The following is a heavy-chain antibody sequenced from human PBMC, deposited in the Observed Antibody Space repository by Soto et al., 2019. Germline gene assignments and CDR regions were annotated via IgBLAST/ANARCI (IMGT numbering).Heavy chain of an antibody. CDR1: GFTFSSDG. CDR3: ARGLWGMDV. V-gene: IGHV3-33*01. CDR2: IWYDGNNK. D-gene: IGHD2-21*01. Sequence: QVQLVESGGGVVQPGRSLRLSCAASGFTFSSDGMHWVRQTQGKGLEWVAVIWYDGNNKYYADSVKGRFTISRDNSKNTLYLQMNSLRAEDTAVYYCARGLWGMDVWGQGTTVTVSS. J-gene: IGHJ6*02.